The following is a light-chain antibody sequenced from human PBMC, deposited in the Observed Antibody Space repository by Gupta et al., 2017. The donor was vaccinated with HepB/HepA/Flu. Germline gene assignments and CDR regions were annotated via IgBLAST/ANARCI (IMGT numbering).Light chain of an antibody. CDR1: QGSRND. CDR3: LQHNSYPWT. J-gene: IGKJ1*01. CDR2: GAS. V-gene: IGKV1-17*01. Sequence: IQMTQSPSSLSASVGDRVTITCRASQGSRNDLGWYQLKPGKAPKRLIYGASSLQSGVPARFSGSGSGTEFTLTISSLQPEDFANYYCLQHNSYPWTFGQGTKVEIK.